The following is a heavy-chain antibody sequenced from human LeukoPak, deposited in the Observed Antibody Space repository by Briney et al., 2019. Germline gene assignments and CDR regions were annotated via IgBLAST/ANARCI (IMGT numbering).Heavy chain of an antibody. Sequence: GGSLRLSCAASGFTFRSYWMHWVRQAPGKGLEWVSYISSSGSTIYYADSVKGRFTISRDNAKNSLYLQMNSLGAEDTVVYYCARDWGYDFWSGYQDYWGQGTLVTVSS. CDR3: ARDWGYDFWSGYQDY. CDR2: ISSSGSTI. J-gene: IGHJ4*02. D-gene: IGHD3-3*01. V-gene: IGHV3-48*04. CDR1: GFTFRSYW.